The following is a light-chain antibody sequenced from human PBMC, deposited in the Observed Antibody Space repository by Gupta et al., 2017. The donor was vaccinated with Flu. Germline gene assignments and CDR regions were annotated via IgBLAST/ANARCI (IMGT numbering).Light chain of an antibody. CDR3: QQRSNWPPIT. Sequence: ATLSWSPGERATLSCRASQSVSSYLAWYQQKPGQAPRLLIYDASNRATGIPARFSGSGSGTDFTLTISSREPEDFAVYYCQQRSNWPPITFGQGTRLEIK. CDR2: DAS. V-gene: IGKV3-11*01. J-gene: IGKJ5*01. CDR1: QSVSSY.